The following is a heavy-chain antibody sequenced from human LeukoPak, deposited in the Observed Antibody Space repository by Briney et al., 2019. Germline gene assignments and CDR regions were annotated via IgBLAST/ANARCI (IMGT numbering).Heavy chain of an antibody. J-gene: IGHJ6*02. V-gene: IGHV3-66*01. Sequence: GGSPRLSCAASGFTVSNYYMTWVRQAPGKGLEWVSVMYSGGSTYYADSVKGRVAISRDNSQNTVFLQMNSVRVEDTAVYYCARSYSNHLFGMDVWGQGTAVTVSS. CDR1: GFTVSNYY. CDR3: ARSYSNHLFGMDV. D-gene: IGHD4-11*01. CDR2: MYSGGST.